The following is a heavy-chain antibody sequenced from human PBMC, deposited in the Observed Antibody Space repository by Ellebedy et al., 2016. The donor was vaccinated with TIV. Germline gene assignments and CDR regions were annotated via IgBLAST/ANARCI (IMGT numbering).Heavy chain of an antibody. CDR1: GGSFSGYY. CDR2: INHSGST. D-gene: IGHD2-2*02. J-gene: IGHJ4*02. V-gene: IGHV4-34*01. Sequence: MPSETLSLTCAVYGGSFSGYYWSWIRQPPGKGLEWIGEINHSGSTNYNPSLKSRVTISVDTAKNQFSLKLSSVTAADTAVYYCARGLYVWGQGTLVTVSS. CDR3: ARGLYV.